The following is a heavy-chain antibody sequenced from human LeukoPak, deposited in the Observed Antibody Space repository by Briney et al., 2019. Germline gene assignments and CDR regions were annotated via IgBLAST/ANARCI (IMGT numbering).Heavy chain of an antibody. J-gene: IGHJ4*02. CDR2: ISYDGSNK. CDR3: ASIGDFDY. Sequence: GGSLRLSCAASGFTFSSYGMHWVRQAPGKGLEWVAVISYDGSNKYYADSVKGRFTISRDNSKNTLYLQMNSLRAEDTAVYYCASIGDFDYWGQGTLVIVSS. CDR1: GFTFSSYG. V-gene: IGHV3-30*03. D-gene: IGHD3-16*01.